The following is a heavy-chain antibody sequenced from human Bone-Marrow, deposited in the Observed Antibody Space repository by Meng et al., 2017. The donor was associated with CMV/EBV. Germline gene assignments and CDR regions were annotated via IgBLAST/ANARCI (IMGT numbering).Heavy chain of an antibody. V-gene: IGHV3-30*02. CDR3: AKGGSYPTPIAEYFQY. CDR2: IWYDGSNK. D-gene: IGHD1-26*01. Sequence: GESLKISCAASGFTFSSYGMHWVRQAPGKGLEWVAVIWYDGSNKYYADSVKGRFTISRDNSKNTLYMQMDSLRAEDTAVYYCAKGGSYPTPIAEYFQYWGQGTLVTVSS. J-gene: IGHJ1*01. CDR1: GFTFSSYG.